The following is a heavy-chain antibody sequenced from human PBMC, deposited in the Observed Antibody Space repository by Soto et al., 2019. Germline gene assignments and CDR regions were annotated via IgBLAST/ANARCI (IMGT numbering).Heavy chain of an antibody. CDR1: CGSMYGYY. CDR2: IYFSGST. V-gene: IGHV4-59*01. CDR3: AREEAVPGTPLDS. D-gene: IGHD6-19*01. Sequence: SETLSLTCTFSCGSMYGYYWNWIRQPPGKGPEWLGYIYFSGSTNYNPSLKSRVTISIDTSNTQFSLRLSSVSAADTAVYYCAREEAVPGTPLDSWGQGIVVTVSS. J-gene: IGHJ4*02.